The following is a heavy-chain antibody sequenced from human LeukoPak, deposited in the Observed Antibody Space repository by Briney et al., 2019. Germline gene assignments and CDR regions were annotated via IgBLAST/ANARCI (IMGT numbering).Heavy chain of an antibody. D-gene: IGHD2-2*01. V-gene: IGHV4-61*01. CDR3: ARDTTYCSGTSCYRGYFDL. Sequence: SETLSLTCTVSGGSVSSGSYYWTWLRQPPGTGLEWIGYIYYSGSTNYNPSLKSRVTISVDTSKNQFSLKLSSVTAADAALYYCARDTTYCSGTSCYRGYFDLWGRGTLVTVSS. CDR1: GGSVSSGSYY. J-gene: IGHJ2*01. CDR2: IYYSGST.